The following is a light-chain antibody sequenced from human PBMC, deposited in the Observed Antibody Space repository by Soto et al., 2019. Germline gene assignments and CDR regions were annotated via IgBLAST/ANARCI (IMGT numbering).Light chain of an antibody. CDR3: SSYTSSSTLVV. CDR2: DVS. Sequence: QSALTQPASVSGSPGQSITISCTGTSSDVGGYNSVSWYQQHPGKAPKLMIYDVSNRPSGVSNRFSGSKSGNTASLTISGLQAEDEADYYCSSYTSSSTLVVFGGGTKVTAL. CDR1: SSDVGGYNS. V-gene: IGLV2-14*01. J-gene: IGLJ2*01.